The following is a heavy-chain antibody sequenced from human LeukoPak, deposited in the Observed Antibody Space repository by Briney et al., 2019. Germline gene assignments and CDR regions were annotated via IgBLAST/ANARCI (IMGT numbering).Heavy chain of an antibody. D-gene: IGHD6-6*01. CDR1: GYTLTGYY. J-gene: IGHJ5*02. V-gene: IGHV1-2*02. CDR2: INPKSGGT. CDR3: ARDQRVGSSSVNWFDP. Sequence: SVKVSCKASGYTLTGYYMHWVRQAPGQGLEWMGWINPKSGGTNYAQKFQGRVTMTRDTSISTAYMELSRLRSDDTAVYYCARDQRVGSSSVNWFDPWGQGTLVTVSS.